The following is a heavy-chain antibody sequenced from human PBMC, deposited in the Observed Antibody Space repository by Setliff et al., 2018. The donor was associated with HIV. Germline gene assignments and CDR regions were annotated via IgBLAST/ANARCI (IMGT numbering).Heavy chain of an antibody. Sequence: SVKVSCKTSGGTLSNYAITWERQAPGQGLEWMGMIITMYTITAYAQKFQGRVTFTADESTSTAYMELRSLRSDDTAVYYCARDSEWGSYIFWTFDIWGQGTMVTVS. CDR3: ARDSEWGSYIFWTFDI. D-gene: IGHD1-26*01. V-gene: IGHV1-69*13. CDR1: GGTLSNYA. J-gene: IGHJ3*02. CDR2: IITMYTIT.